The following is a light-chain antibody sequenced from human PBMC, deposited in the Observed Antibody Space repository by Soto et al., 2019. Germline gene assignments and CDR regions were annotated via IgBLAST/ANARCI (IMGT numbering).Light chain of an antibody. CDR2: GAS. J-gene: IGKJ3*01. V-gene: IGKV3-20*01. CDR1: QSISSSY. Sequence: VLTQSPGTLSLSPGERATISCRASQSISSSYLAWYQHKPGQAPRLLIYGASSWATGIPHRFSGSGSGTDFTLTISRLEPEDCGMYYCQQHLSPPFSFGPGTRVEI. CDR3: QQHLSPPFS.